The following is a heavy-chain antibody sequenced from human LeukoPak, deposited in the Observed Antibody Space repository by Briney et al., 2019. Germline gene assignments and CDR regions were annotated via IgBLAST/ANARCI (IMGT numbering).Heavy chain of an antibody. CDR1: GYTFTGYY. Sequence: ASVKVSCTASGYTFTGYYMHWVRQAPGQGLGWMGWINPNSGGTNYAQKFQGRVTMTRDTSISTAYMELSRLRSDDTAVYYCARGVGYCSGGSCKTKKDWFDPWGQGTLVTVSS. CDR2: INPNSGGT. CDR3: ARGVGYCSGGSCKTKKDWFDP. V-gene: IGHV1-2*02. J-gene: IGHJ5*02. D-gene: IGHD2-15*01.